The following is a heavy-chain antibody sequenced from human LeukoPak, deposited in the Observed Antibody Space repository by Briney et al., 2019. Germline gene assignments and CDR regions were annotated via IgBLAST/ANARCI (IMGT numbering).Heavy chain of an antibody. D-gene: IGHD6-13*01. CDR3: ARVTGYVMEDYFDY. CDR1: GVSITTYY. Sequence: SETLSLTCTVSGVSITTYYWSWIRQPPGKGLEWIGYIHYSGSSSYNPTLKSRVTISVDTSKNQFSLRLSSVTAADTAVYYCARVTGYVMEDYFDYWGQGTLVTVSS. CDR2: IHYSGSS. V-gene: IGHV4-59*01. J-gene: IGHJ4*02.